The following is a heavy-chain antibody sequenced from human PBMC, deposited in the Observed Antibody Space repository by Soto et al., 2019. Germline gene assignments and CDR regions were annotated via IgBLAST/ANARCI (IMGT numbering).Heavy chain of an antibody. V-gene: IGHV3-23*01. CDR3: AKNGPAYADAFDS. D-gene: IGHD2-8*01. CDR2: ISGSAGTT. Sequence: PGGSLRLSCSASGFIFASYAMSWVRQAPGKGLEWVSVISGSAGTTDYAGSVTGRSTISRDNSKNTLYLHMNSLKGEDTAVYYCAKNGPAYADAFDSWGQGTMVTVSS. J-gene: IGHJ3*01. CDR1: GFIFASYA.